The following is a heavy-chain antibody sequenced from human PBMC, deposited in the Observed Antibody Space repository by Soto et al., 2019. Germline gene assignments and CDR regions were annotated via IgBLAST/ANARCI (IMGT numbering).Heavy chain of an antibody. CDR2: IYHSGTT. J-gene: IGHJ4*02. CDR1: GGSITTNNW. D-gene: IGHD3-3*01. V-gene: IGHV4-4*02. Sequence: SETLSLTCGVSGGSITTNNWWSWVRQSPGTGLEWLGEIYHSGTTNYNASLKNRVTISVDKSKNHFSLNLNSVTAADSAVYYFARWDFGHTYFFSYWGQGILVPVAS. CDR3: ARWDFGHTYFFSY.